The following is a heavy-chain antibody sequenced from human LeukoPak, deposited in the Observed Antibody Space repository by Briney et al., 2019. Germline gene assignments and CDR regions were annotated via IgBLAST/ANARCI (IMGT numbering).Heavy chain of an antibody. CDR3: ARDRKANFWSGYRHDY. CDR2: IKQDGSEK. CDR1: GFTFSSYW. D-gene: IGHD3-3*01. Sequence: GGSLRLSCAASGFTFSSYWMSWVRQAPGKGLEWVANIKQDGSEKYYVDSVKGRFTISRDNAKNSLYLQMNSLRAEDTAVYYCARDRKANFWSGYRHDYWGQGTLVTVSS. J-gene: IGHJ4*02. V-gene: IGHV3-7*01.